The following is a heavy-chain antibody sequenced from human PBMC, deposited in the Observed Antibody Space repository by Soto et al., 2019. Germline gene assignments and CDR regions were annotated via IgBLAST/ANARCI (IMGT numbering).Heavy chain of an antibody. V-gene: IGHV3-48*02. CDR1: GFTFSSYS. Sequence: SLRLSCAASGFTFSSYSMNWVRQAPGKGLEWISYISSHSSTLYYADSMKGRFTISRDNAGNSLYLQMNSLRDEDTAVYYCVRDGSGNLYLNWFDPWGQGTLVTVSS. J-gene: IGHJ5*02. CDR2: ISSHSSTL. D-gene: IGHD6-19*01. CDR3: VRDGSGNLYLNWFDP.